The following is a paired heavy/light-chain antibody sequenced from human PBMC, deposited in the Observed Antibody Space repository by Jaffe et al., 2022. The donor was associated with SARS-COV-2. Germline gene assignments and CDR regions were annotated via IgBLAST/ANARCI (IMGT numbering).Heavy chain of an antibody. CDR2: ISTTADGGTT. V-gene: IGHV3-49*05. CDR3: SRGWAGTFQPPDY. Sequence: EVQLVESGGDAVKAGRSLRLSCTALDFNFGTYAVSWFRQAPGKGLEWVTSISTTADGGTTEYAASVKGRFTISRDDYRSIAYLQMYSLKTEDTAVYYCSRGWAGTFQPPDYWGQGTLVTVS. D-gene: IGHD1-1*01. J-gene: IGHJ4*02. CDR1: DFNFGTYA.
Light chain of an antibody. CDR1: QNIYFF. CDR2: GAS. CDR3: QQSHAFPLT. Sequence: DIQMTQSPSSLSASVGDRLTITCRASQNIYFFLNWYQQKPGKAPRLLIYGASTLRSGVPSRFSGGGSGTEYTLTINSLQPEDFAIYFCQQSHAFPLTFGGGTTVEIK. V-gene: IGKV1-39*01. J-gene: IGKJ4*01.